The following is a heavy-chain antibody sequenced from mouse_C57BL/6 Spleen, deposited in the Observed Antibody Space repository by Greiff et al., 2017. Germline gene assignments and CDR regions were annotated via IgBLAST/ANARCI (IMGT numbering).Heavy chain of an antibody. J-gene: IGHJ1*03. CDR3: ARKDYYGTHYWYFDV. Sequence: EVQLQQSGPELVKPGASVKIPCKASGYTFTDYNMDWVKQSHGKSLEWIGDINPNNGGTIYNQKFKGKAPLTVDKSSSTAYMELRSLTSEDTAVYYCARKDYYGTHYWYFDVWGTGTTVTVSS. V-gene: IGHV1-18*01. D-gene: IGHD1-1*01. CDR2: INPNNGGT. CDR1: GYTFTDYN.